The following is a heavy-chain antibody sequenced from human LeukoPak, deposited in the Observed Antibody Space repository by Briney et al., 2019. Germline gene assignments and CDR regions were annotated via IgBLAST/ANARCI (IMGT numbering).Heavy chain of an antibody. CDR3: AASCSGVCVTKGWYPF. J-gene: IGHJ1*01. V-gene: IGHV3-23*01. Sequence: PGGSLRLSRAASGFTFSNNVMAWVRQAPGKGLEWVSGISANGDNTYYSDPVKGRFTISRDKSRNTLYLQMNSLRAEDTALYYCAASCSGVCVTKGWYPFWGQGTLVTVSS. CDR1: GFTFSNNV. D-gene: IGHD2-21*02. CDR2: ISANGDNT.